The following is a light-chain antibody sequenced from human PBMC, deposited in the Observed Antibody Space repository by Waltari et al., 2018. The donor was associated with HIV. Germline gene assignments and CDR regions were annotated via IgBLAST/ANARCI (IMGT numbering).Light chain of an antibody. V-gene: IGLV1-40*01. J-gene: IGLJ2*01. Sequence: QSVLTQAPSVSGAPGQRVTISCSGSSSNIGAGYDVHWYQQRPGTAPKRLIYGDPKRPSWLPDRFSGSKSGTSASLVITGLQADDEAEYYCQSFDSSLSSSVVFGGGTKLAVL. CDR2: GDP. CDR1: SSNIGAGYD. CDR3: QSFDSSLSSSVV.